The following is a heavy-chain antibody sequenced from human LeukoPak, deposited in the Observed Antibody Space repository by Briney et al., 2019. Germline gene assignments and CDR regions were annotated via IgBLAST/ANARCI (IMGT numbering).Heavy chain of an antibody. CDR1: GGSISSGSYY. CDR3: ARVGATFDY. J-gene: IGHJ4*02. D-gene: IGHD1-26*01. V-gene: IGHV4-61*02. Sequence: SQTLSLTXTVSGGSISSGSYYWSWIRQPAGKGLEWIGRIYTSGSTNYNPSLKSRVTISVDTSKNQFSLKLSSVTAADTAVYYCARVGATFDYWGQGTLVTVSS. CDR2: IYTSGST.